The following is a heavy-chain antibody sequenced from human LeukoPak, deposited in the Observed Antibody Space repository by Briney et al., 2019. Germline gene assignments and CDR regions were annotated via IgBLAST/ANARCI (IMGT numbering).Heavy chain of an antibody. J-gene: IGHJ4*02. CDR1: GFTFSSYA. V-gene: IGHV3-23*01. CDR2: ISGSGGST. Sequence: GGSLRLSCAASGFTFSSYAMSWVRQAPGKGLEWVSAISGSGGSTYYADSVKGRFTISRDNSKNTLYLQMNSLRAEDAAVYYCAKWTAIGSCYFDYWGQGTLVTVSS. CDR3: AKWTAIGSCYFDY. D-gene: IGHD2-21*02.